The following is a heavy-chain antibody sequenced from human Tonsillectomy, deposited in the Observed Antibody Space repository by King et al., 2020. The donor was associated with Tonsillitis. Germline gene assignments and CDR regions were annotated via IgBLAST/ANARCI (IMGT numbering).Heavy chain of an antibody. CDR1: GFTFSSYA. CDR2: IYSGGSST. Sequence: VQLVESGGGLVQPGGSLRLSCAASGFTFSSYAMSWVRQAPGKGLEWVSVIYSGGSSTYYADSVKGRFTISRDNSKNTLYLQMNSLRAEDTAVYYCAKDASGSSSGYSPDFDYWGQGTLVTVSS. D-gene: IGHD3-22*01. J-gene: IGHJ4*02. V-gene: IGHV3-23*03. CDR3: AKDASGSSSGYSPDFDY.